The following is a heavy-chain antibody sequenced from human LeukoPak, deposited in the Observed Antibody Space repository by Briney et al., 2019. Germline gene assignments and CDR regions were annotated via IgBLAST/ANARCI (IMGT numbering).Heavy chain of an antibody. CDR1: GGSINNYY. Sequence: SETLSLTCSVSGGSINNYYSSWIRRSPGQGLEWIGYIHYSGTTNYNPSFKGRLTISVDTSRDQFSLKLNSVTAADTAIYYCARDRRYRSGDNYYLHYFDSWGQGTLVTVSS. D-gene: IGHD2-15*01. V-gene: IGHV4-59*01. CDR3: ARDRRYRSGDNYYLHYFDS. CDR2: IHYSGTT. J-gene: IGHJ4*02.